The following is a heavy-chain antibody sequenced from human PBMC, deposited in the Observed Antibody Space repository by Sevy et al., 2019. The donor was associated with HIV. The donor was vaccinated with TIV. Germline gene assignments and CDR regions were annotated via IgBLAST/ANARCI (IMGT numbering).Heavy chain of an antibody. D-gene: IGHD3-22*01. CDR2: IYHDGST. CDR3: ARGHYSDISASVYYYYGMDV. Sequence: SETLSLTCAVSGGSISSGGYSWSWIRQPPGKGLEWIGYIYHDGSTYYNPSLRSRVTISVDSSKNQFSLNLSSVTAADTAVYFGARGHYSDISASVYYYYGMDVWGQGTTVTVSS. CDR1: GGSISSGGYS. V-gene: IGHV4-30-2*01. J-gene: IGHJ6*02.